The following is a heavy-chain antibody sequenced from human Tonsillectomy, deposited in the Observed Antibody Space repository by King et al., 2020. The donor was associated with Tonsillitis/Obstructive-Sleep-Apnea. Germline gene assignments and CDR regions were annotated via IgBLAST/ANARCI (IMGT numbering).Heavy chain of an antibody. J-gene: IGHJ5*02. V-gene: IGHV5-51*03. CDR2: XXXXXXXX. Sequence: VQLVESGAEVKKPXESLKIXXXXSGYSFTSYWIGXVXXTPXKGXXXXXXXXXXXXXXRXXXXXXGQVPISAXXSINTAYLQWSSXKASDTAMYYCARLEVVVVPGAIPPGKNWFDPWGQGTLVTVSS. CDR1: GYSFTSYW. D-gene: IGHD2-2*01. CDR3: ARLEVVVVPGAIPPGKNWFDP.